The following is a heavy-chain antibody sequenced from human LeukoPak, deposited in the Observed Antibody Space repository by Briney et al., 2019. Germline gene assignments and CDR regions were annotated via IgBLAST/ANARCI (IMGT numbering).Heavy chain of an antibody. CDR3: ARGPFDAFDI. J-gene: IGHJ3*02. CDR1: GASISSIYYY. CDR2: IYYSGST. Sequence: SESLSLTCTVSGASISSIYYYWSWIRQPPWNGLEWIAYIYYSGSTYYNPSLKSRVTITVDTSKNQFSLKLSSVTAADTAVYYCARGPFDAFDIWAQGTMVTVSS. V-gene: IGHV4-30-4*08.